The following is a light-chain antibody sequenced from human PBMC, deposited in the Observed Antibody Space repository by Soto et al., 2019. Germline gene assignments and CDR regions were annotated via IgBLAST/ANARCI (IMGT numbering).Light chain of an antibody. Sequence: EIVFTQSPGTLSLSPGERATLSCRASQSVSSSFLAWYQQKVGQAPRLLIYGASSRATGIPDRFSGSGSGTNFTLTISRLEPEDFAVYYCQQYGSSPRTFGQGTRLEI. CDR2: GAS. J-gene: IGKJ5*01. V-gene: IGKV3-20*01. CDR1: QSVSSSF. CDR3: QQYGSSPRT.